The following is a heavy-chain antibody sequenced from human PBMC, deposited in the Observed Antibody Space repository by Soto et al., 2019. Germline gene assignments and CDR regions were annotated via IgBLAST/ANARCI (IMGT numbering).Heavy chain of an antibody. CDR2: ISGSGGST. D-gene: IGHD3-16*02. CDR1: GFTFSSYA. Sequence: GGSLRLSCAASGFTFSSYAMSWVRQAPGKGLEWVSAISGSGGSTYYADSVKGRFTISRDNSKNTLYLQMNSLRAEDTAVYYCAKDGAGYDYIWGSYRKARQVSDYWGQGTLVTVSS. J-gene: IGHJ4*02. CDR3: AKDGAGYDYIWGSYRKARQVSDY. V-gene: IGHV3-23*01.